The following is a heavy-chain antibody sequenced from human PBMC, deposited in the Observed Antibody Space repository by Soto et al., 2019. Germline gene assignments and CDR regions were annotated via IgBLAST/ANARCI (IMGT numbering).Heavy chain of an antibody. V-gene: IGHV1-18*01. CDR3: ARDFRDSCRGTSCIYFDY. Sequence: GASVKVSCKASGYTFASYGFSWVRQAPGQGLEWVAWISANSGDTNSAQKFRDRVTLTTDTSTSTAYMDLRSLRSDDTAVYYCARDFRDSCRGTSCIYFDYWGQGTLVTVSS. CDR1: GYTFASYG. CDR2: ISANSGDT. J-gene: IGHJ4*02. D-gene: IGHD2-2*01.